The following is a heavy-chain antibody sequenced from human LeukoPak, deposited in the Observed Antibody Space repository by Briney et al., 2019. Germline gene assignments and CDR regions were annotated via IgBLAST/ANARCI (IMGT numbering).Heavy chain of an antibody. CDR2: IYYSGST. J-gene: IGHJ4*02. CDR1: GGSISSGDYY. CDR3: ARMAAIPGYFDF. D-gene: IGHD2-2*02. Sequence: NPSETLSLTCTVSGGSISSGDYYWSWIRQPPGKGLEWIGYIYYSGSTYYNPSLKSRVTISVDTSKNQFSLKLSSVTAADTAVYYCARMAAIPGYFDFWGQGTLVTVSS. V-gene: IGHV4-30-4*02.